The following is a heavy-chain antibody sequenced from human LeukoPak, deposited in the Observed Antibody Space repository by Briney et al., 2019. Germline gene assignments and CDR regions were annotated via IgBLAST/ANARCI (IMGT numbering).Heavy chain of an antibody. CDR3: ARDSGERGSGSYRIAY. J-gene: IGHJ4*02. D-gene: IGHD3-10*01. V-gene: IGHV1-2*02. CDR1: GYTFTDYY. CDR2: INPNSGDT. Sequence: GASVKVSCKASGYTFTDYYMHWVRQAPGQGLEWMGWINPNSGDTNYAQKFQGRVTMTRDTSINTAYMELSRLRSDDTAVYSCARDSGERGSGSYRIAYWGQGTLVTVSS.